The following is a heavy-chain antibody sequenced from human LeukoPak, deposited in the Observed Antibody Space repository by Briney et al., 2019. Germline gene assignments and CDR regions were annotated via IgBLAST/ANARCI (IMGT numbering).Heavy chain of an antibody. Sequence: GGSLRLSCAASGFTFSSYEMNWVRQAPGKGLEWDSYISSSGSTIYYADSVKGRFTISRDNAKNSLYLQMNSLRAEDTAVYYCAELGITMIGDVWGKGTTVTISS. V-gene: IGHV3-48*03. CDR3: AELGITMIGDV. CDR1: GFTFSSYE. J-gene: IGHJ6*04. D-gene: IGHD3-10*02. CDR2: ISSSGSTI.